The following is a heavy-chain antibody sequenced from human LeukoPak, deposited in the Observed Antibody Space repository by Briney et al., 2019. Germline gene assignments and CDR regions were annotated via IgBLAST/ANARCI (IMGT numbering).Heavy chain of an antibody. J-gene: IGHJ4*02. V-gene: IGHV3-30-3*01. CDR3: ARDIGGSSGWYYFDY. Sequence: PGGSLRLSCAASGFTFSSYAMHWVRQAPGKGLEWVAVISYDGSNKYYADSVKGRFTISRDNSKHTLYLQMNSLRAEDTAVYYCARDIGGSSGWYYFDYWGQGTLVTVSS. CDR2: ISYDGSNK. D-gene: IGHD6-19*01. CDR1: GFTFSSYA.